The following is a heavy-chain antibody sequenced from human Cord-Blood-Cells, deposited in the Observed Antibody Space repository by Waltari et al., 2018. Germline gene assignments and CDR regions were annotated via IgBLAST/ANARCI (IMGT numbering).Heavy chain of an antibody. CDR1: GGSISSSSYY. V-gene: IGHV4-39*01. J-gene: IGHJ4*02. CDR3: ARRGYCSGGSCYGLYYFDY. CDR2: IYYSGST. D-gene: IGHD2-15*01. Sequence: QLQLQESGPGLVKPSETLSLTCTVSGGSISSSSYYWGWIRQPPGKGLEWIGSIYYSGSTYYNPSLKSRVTISGDTSKNQFSLKLSSVTAADTAVYYCARRGYCSGGSCYGLYYFDYWGQGTLVTVSS.